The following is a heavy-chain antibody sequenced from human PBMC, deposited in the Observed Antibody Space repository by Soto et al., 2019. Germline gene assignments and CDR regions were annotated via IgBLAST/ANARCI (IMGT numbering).Heavy chain of an antibody. CDR2: MAYDGTNK. D-gene: IGHD2-21*01. CDR1: GFTFSYYA. CDR3: ARDVVAGASHRQDPFDY. Sequence: QVQLVESGGGVVQPGRSLRLSCAASGFTFSYYAMHWVRQAPGKGLEWVAVMAYDGTNKYYADSVKGRFTISRDTSTNTLYLQMNSLKTDDTAVSYWARDVVAGASHRQDPFDYWGQGTLVTVSS. J-gene: IGHJ4*02. V-gene: IGHV3-30-3*01.